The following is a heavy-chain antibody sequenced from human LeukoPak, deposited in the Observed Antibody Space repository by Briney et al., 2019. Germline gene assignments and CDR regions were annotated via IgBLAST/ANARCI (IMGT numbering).Heavy chain of an antibody. D-gene: IGHD1-26*01. V-gene: IGHV3-53*01. J-gene: IGHJ4*02. CDR2: IYTDSDA. CDR3: AKGGKWDVTPFDY. CDR1: GFAVSSNY. Sequence: GGSLRLSCAASGFAVSSNYMSWVRQAPGKGLEWVSSIYTDSDANYADSVKGRFTISRDNSKNTLYLQVNSLRAEDTAVYYCAKGGKWDVTPFDYWGQGTLVTVSS.